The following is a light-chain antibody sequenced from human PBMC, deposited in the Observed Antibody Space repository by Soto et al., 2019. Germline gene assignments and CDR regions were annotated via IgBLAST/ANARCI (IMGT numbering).Light chain of an antibody. CDR3: QHYNNWPIT. CDR2: GAS. Sequence: EVVLTQSPATLSLSPGERATLSCRASESVRTFVDGYQQTPGQAPRLLIYGASNRATGVPARFSGSGSGTDFTLTISSLQAADLAVYHCQHYNNWPITFGQGTRLEIK. CDR1: ESVRTF. V-gene: IGKV3-11*01. J-gene: IGKJ5*01.